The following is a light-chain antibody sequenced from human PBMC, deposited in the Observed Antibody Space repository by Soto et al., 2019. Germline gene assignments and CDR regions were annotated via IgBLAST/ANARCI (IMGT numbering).Light chain of an antibody. CDR1: QSLLHITGETF. CDR2: AAS. J-gene: IGKJ5*01. V-gene: IGKV1-39*01. CDR3: QQSYSTPLT. Sequence: MTQTPLSLSVAPGQPASISCKSSQSLLHITGETFLFWYQQKPGKAPKLLIYAASSLQSGVPSRFSGSGSGTDFTLTISSLQPEDFATYYCQQSYSTPLTFGQGTRLEIK.